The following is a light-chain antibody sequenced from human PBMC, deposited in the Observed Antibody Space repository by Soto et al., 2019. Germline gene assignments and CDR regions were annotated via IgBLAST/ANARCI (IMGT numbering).Light chain of an antibody. J-gene: IGKJ1*01. V-gene: IGKV3-20*01. CDR1: QSVSNNY. CDR2: GAS. Sequence: IVITQSPSTLSVSPGERDTLSCRAIQSVSNNYLAWYQQKPGQAPRLLIYGASTRATGIPARFSGSGSGTDFTLTIRRLEPEDFAVYYCQQYGSSYPWTFGQGTKVDI. CDR3: QQYGSSYPWT.